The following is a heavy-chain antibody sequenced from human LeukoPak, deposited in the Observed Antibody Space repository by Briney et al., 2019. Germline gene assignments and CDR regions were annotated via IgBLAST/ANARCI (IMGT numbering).Heavy chain of an antibody. CDR2: ISYDGSNK. V-gene: IGHV3-30*04. Sequence: GGSLRLSCAASGFTFSSYAMHWVRQAPGKGLEWVAVISYDGSNKYYADSVKGRFTISRDNSKNTLYLQMNSLRAEDTAVYYCARVIPQKWELPGKWFDPWGQGTLATVSS. CDR3: ARVIPQKWELPGKWFDP. J-gene: IGHJ5*02. D-gene: IGHD1-26*01. CDR1: GFTFSSYA.